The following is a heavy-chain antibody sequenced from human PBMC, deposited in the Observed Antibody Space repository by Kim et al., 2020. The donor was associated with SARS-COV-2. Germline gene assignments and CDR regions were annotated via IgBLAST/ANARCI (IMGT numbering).Heavy chain of an antibody. CDR3: AGVSFSDRGFSYYAIDV. V-gene: IGHV4-31*03. Sequence: SETLSLTCTVSGGSISSGTNYWAWIRQFPGKGLEWIGHIDFSGTTFYNSTLKSRLTLSVDISKNQFSLHLFSVTAADTAMYCCAGVSFSDRGFSYYAIDVWGQETKVTVSS. D-gene: IGHD1-26*01. CDR1: GGSISSGTNY. J-gene: IGHJ6*02. CDR2: IDFSGTT.